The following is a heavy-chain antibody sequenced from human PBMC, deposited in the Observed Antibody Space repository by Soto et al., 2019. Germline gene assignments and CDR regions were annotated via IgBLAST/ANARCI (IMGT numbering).Heavy chain of an antibody. CDR2: IKSNTAGGTT. CDR3: SHGYYQYFNS. D-gene: IGHD5-18*01. Sequence: GGSLRLSCAVSGVTLTDVWMNWVRQAPGKGPEWVGRIKSNTAGGTTDFAAPVKGRFTISRDDSQNTLYLQMDSLKTVDTAVYYCSHGYYQYFNSWGPGTLVTVSS. CDR1: GVTLTDVW. V-gene: IGHV3-15*07. J-gene: IGHJ4*02.